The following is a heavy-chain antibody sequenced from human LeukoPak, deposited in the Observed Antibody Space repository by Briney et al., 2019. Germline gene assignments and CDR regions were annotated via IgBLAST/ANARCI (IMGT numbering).Heavy chain of an antibody. Sequence: PSETLSLTCTVSGGSISSYYWSWIRQPPGKGPEWIGNIYYSGSTNYNPSLKSRVTISVDTSKNQFSLKLSSVTAADTAVYYCTRGSLAYYYMDVWGKGTTVTISS. D-gene: IGHD3-16*02. V-gene: IGHV4-59*01. J-gene: IGHJ6*03. CDR1: GGSISSYY. CDR3: TRGSLAYYYMDV. CDR2: IYYSGST.